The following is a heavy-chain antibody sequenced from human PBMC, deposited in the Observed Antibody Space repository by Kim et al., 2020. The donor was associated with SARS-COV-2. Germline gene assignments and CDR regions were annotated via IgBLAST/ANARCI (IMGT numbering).Heavy chain of an antibody. D-gene: IGHD5-12*01. J-gene: IGHJ4*02. Sequence: YTPSLKSRVTISVDTSKNQFSLKLSSVTAADTAVYYCARLRGYSGYGLDYWGQGTLVTVSS. CDR3: ARLRGYSGYGLDY. V-gene: IGHV4-59*08.